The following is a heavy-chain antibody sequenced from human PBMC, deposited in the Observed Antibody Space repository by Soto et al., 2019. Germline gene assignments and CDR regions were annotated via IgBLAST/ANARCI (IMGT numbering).Heavy chain of an antibody. D-gene: IGHD6-19*01. CDR3: ARGSSSGWLTNYYYYYGMDV. J-gene: IGHJ6*02. CDR1: GFTFSSYA. Sequence: VQLVESGGGLVQPGGSLRLSCAASGFTFSSYAMHWVRQAPGKGLEWVAVISYDGSNKYYADSVKGRFTISRDNSKNTLYLQMNSLRAEDTAVYYCARGSSSGWLTNYYYYYGMDVWGQGTTVTVSS. V-gene: IGHV3-30-3*01. CDR2: ISYDGSNK.